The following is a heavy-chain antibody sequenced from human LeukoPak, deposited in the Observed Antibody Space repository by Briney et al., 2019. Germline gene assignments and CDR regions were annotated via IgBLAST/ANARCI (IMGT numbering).Heavy chain of an antibody. CDR1: GYTFTSYY. J-gene: IGHJ4*02. CDR3: ARALTILGVGRGRLHY. V-gene: IGHV1-46*03. CDR2: INPSGGST. Sequence: ASVKVSCKASGYTFTSYYMHWVRQAPGQGLEWMGIINPSGGSTSYAQKFQGRVTMTRDTSTSTVYMELSSLRSEDTAVYYCARALTILGVGRGRLHYWGQGTLVTVSS. D-gene: IGHD3-3*01.